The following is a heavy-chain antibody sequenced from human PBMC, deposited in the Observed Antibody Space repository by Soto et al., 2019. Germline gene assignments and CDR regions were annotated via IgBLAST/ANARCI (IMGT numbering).Heavy chain of an antibody. J-gene: IGHJ5*02. CDR1: GGSISSYY. D-gene: IGHD1-26*01. V-gene: IGHV4-59*01. CDR3: ARCLFSYGARFDP. CDR2: IYYSGSI. Sequence: SETLSLTCTVSGGSISSYYWSWVRQPPGKGLEWIGYIYYSGSINYNPSLKSRVTISVDTSKNQFSLKLSSVTAADTAVYYCARCLFSYGARFDPWGQGTLVTVSS.